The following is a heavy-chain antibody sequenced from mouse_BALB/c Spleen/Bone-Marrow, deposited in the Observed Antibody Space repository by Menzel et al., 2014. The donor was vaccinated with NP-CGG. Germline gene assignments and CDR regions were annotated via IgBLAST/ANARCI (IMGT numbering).Heavy chain of an antibody. J-gene: IGHJ4*01. CDR3: VRQDYDYPMDY. V-gene: IGHV10-1*01. CDR1: GFTFNIYA. D-gene: IGHD2-4*01. CDR2: ISSKSTNYTT. Sequence: EVQLQQSGGGLVQPKGSLKLSCAASGFTFNIYAMSWVRQAPRKGLEWVARISSKSTNYTTCYADSVKDRFTISSDDSQSMLYLQMNSLKTEDTAIYYCVRQDYDYPMDYWGQGTSVTVSS.